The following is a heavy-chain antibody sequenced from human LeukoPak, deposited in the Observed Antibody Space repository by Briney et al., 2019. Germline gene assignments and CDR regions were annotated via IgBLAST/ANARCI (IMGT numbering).Heavy chain of an antibody. V-gene: IGHV4-34*01. CDR2: INHSGST. Sequence: SETLSLTCAVYGGSFSGYYWSWIRQPPGKGLEWIGEINHSGSTNYNPSLKSRVTISVDTSKNQFSLKLSSVTAADTAVYYCARGITIFGVGLGYYYMDVWGKGTTVTVPS. J-gene: IGHJ6*03. CDR1: GGSFSGYY. CDR3: ARGITIFGVGLGYYYMDV. D-gene: IGHD3-3*01.